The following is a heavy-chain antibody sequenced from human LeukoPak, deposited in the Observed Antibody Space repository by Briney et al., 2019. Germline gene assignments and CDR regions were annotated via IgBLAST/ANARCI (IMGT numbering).Heavy chain of an antibody. Sequence: PGGSLRLSCAASGFTFSTDWMNWVRQAPGKGLEWVAVISYDGSNKYYADSVKGRFTISRDNSKNTLYLQMNSLRAEDTAVYYCARVDSRGIAAAGTSEYFQHWGQGTLVTVSS. D-gene: IGHD6-13*01. CDR3: ARVDSRGIAAAGTSEYFQH. CDR2: ISYDGSNK. J-gene: IGHJ1*01. CDR1: GFTFSTDW. V-gene: IGHV3-30*19.